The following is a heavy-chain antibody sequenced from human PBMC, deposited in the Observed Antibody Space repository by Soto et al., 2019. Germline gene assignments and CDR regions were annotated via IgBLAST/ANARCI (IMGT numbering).Heavy chain of an antibody. D-gene: IGHD4-4*01. V-gene: IGHV3-30-3*01. CDR3: ARTTVVTGTPGFDY. Sequence: QVQLVESGGGVVQPGRSLRLSCAASGFTFSDFNMHWVRQAPGKGLEWVAVLSYDGRNKYADSVKGRFTISRDHSTNTLYLQVTSLRTEGSAVYYGARTTVVTGTPGFDYWGQGTGVTVSS. CDR2: LSYDGRNK. CDR1: GFTFSDFN. J-gene: IGHJ4*02.